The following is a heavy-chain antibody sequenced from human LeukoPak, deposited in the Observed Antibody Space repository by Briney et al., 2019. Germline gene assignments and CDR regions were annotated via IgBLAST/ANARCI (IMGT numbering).Heavy chain of an antibody. CDR3: ARAYDSSGYYYYYYGMDV. D-gene: IGHD3-22*01. CDR2: ISYDGSNK. Sequence: GGSLRLSCAASGFTFSSYAMHWVRQAPGEGLEWVAVISYDGSNKYYADSVKGRFTISRDNSKNTLYLQMNSLRAEDTAVYYCARAYDSSGYYYYYYGMDVWGQGTTVTVSS. J-gene: IGHJ6*02. CDR1: GFTFSSYA. V-gene: IGHV3-30-3*01.